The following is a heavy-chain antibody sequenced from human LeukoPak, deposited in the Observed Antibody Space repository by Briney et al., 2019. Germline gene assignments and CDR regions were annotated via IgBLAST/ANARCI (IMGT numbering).Heavy chain of an antibody. D-gene: IGHD2-2*01. J-gene: IGHJ4*02. CDR2: IYSGGST. V-gene: IGHV3-66*01. Sequence: GGSLRLSCAASGFTVSSNYMSWVRQAPGKGLEWVSVIYSGGSTYYADSVKGRFTISRDNSKNTLYLQMNSLRAEDTAVYYCAKVLLGCSSTSCPLDYWGQGTLVTVSS. CDR1: GFTVSSNY. CDR3: AKVLLGCSSTSCPLDY.